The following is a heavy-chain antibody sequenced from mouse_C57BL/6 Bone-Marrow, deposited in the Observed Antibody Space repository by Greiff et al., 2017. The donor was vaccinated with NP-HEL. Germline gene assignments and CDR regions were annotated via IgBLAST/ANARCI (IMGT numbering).Heavy chain of an antibody. V-gene: IGHV1-9*01. D-gene: IGHD2-4*01. CDR3: ARCYEYDDSDY. Sequence: VQLQQSGAELMKPGASVKLSCKATGYTFTGYWIEWVKQSPGHGLEWIGEILPGRGSTNYNEKFKGKATFTADTSSNTAYMQLSSLTTEDSAIYYCARCYEYDDSDYWGQGTTLTVSS. CDR1: GYTFTGYW. J-gene: IGHJ2*01. CDR2: ILPGRGST.